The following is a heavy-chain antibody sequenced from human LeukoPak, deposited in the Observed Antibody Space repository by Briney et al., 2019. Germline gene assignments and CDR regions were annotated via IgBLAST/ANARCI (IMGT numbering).Heavy chain of an antibody. V-gene: IGHV1-69*04. CDR1: GGTFSSYA. CDR2: IIPILGIA. Sequence: SVKVSCKASGGTFSSYAISWVRQAPGQGLEWMGRIIPILGIANYAQKFQGRVTITADKSTSTAYMELRSLRSDDTAVYYCARTADPRYYYGSGTNYYYMDVWGKGTTVTVSS. J-gene: IGHJ6*03. CDR3: ARTADPRYYYGSGTNYYYMDV. D-gene: IGHD3-10*01.